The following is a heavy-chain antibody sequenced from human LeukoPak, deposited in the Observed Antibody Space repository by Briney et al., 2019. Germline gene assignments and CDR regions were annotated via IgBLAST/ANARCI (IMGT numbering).Heavy chain of an antibody. CDR1: GFTFSSYG. D-gene: IGHD2-15*01. CDR3: ARVLCSGGTCLDAFDI. Sequence: GGSLRLSCAASGFTFSSYGLSWVRQAPAKGLEWVSSSTGSGGTTHVDSVRGRFTISRDNSKNTLYLQMNSLRAEDTAVYYCARVLCSGGTCLDAFDIWGQGTMVTVSS. V-gene: IGHV3-23*01. J-gene: IGHJ3*02. CDR2: STGSGGTT.